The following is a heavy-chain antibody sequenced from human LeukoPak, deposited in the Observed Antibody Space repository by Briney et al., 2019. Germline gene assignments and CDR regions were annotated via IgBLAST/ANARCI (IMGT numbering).Heavy chain of an antibody. CDR2: IQHSGST. CDR3: ARGVPRRSWYFPNYFDY. V-gene: IGHV4-34*01. J-gene: IGHJ4*02. Sequence: SQSMSLTCAVYGRSPTGYYWSWISPPPRKGMGWNGEIQHSGSTNYNPSLKRRVTISVDTSKNQFSLKLSSVTAAHTAVYYCARGVPRRSWYFPNYFDYWGQGTLVTVSS. CDR1: GRSPTGYY. D-gene: IGHD2-15*01.